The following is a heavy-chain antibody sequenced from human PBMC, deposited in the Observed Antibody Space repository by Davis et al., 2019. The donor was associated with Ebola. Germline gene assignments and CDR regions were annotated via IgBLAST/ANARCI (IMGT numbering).Heavy chain of an antibody. V-gene: IGHV4-59*01. CDR1: GGSISSYY. J-gene: IGHJ6*02. D-gene: IGHD3-3*01. Sequence: GSLRLSCTVSGGSISSYYWSWIRQPPGKGLEWIGYIYYSGSTNYNPSLKSRVTISVDTSKNQFSLKLSSVTAADTAVYYCARDWRRMGSYYYYYGMDVWGQGTTVTVSS. CDR2: IYYSGST. CDR3: ARDWRRMGSYYYYYGMDV.